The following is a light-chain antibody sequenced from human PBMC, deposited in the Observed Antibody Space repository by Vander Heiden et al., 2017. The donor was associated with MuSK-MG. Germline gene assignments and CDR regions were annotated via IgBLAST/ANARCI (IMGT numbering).Light chain of an antibody. CDR2: ASS. J-gene: IGKJ4*01. V-gene: IGKV1-39*01. Sequence: DIQMTLSPSSLSASVGDRVTITCRASQSISSYLNWYQQEQGKAPKLPIYASSILQSGFPSRFSGCESGTDFTLSISSLQPVDCSTYFCQQSDSTLGLTFGGGTKVEIK. CDR1: QSISSY. CDR3: QQSDSTLGLT.